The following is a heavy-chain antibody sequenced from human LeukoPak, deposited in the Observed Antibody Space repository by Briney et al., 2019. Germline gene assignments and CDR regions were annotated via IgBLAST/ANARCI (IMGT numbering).Heavy chain of an antibody. V-gene: IGHV2-5*01. CDR1: GFSLSTSGVG. CDR3: AHSRITMVRGVIILPRFDY. J-gene: IGHJ4*02. Sequence: GPTLVNPTQTLTLTCTFSGFSLSTSGVGVGWIRQPPGKPLEWLAPLYWNDDTRYSPSLKSRLTITKDTSKNQVVLTMTNMDPVDTATYYCAHSRITMVRGVIILPRFDYWGQGTLVTVSS. D-gene: IGHD3-10*01. CDR2: LYWNDDT.